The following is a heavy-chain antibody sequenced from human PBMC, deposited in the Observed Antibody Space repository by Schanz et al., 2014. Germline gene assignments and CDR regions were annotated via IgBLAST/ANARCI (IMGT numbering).Heavy chain of an antibody. D-gene: IGHD1-1*01. CDR3: ARGTDWNLHY. CDR2: IGYLGDT. CDR1: GFTLSNSD. V-gene: IGHV3-13*01. Sequence: EVQLLDSGGGLVQPGGSLRLSCAASGFTLSNSDMHWVRQGTGKGLEWVSTIGYLGDTYYPDSVKGRFTVSRDSGQNSLYLQMNSRRAGDTAVYYCARGTDWNLHYWGQGALVTVSS. J-gene: IGHJ4*02.